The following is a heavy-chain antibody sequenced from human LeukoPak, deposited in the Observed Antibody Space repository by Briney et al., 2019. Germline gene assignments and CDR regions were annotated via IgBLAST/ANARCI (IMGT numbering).Heavy chain of an antibody. J-gene: IGHJ5*02. V-gene: IGHV4-59*08. Sequence: SETLSLTCTVSGGSISSYYWSWIRQPPGKGLEWIGYICYSGSTNYNPSLKSRVTISVDTSKNQFSLKLSSVTAADTAVYYCARSDVLRFLEWSWNWFDPWGQGTLVTVSS. CDR2: ICYSGST. CDR1: GGSISSYY. CDR3: ARSDVLRFLEWSWNWFDP. D-gene: IGHD3-3*01.